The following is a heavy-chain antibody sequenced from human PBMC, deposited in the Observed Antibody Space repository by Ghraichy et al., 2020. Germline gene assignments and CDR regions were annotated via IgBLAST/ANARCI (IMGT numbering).Heavy chain of an antibody. V-gene: IGHV4-4*07. J-gene: IGHJ4*02. Sequence: SETLSLTCTVSGDSISDSYWSWIRQPAGKGLEWIGRVFSNGRISTRWGANYNPSLKSRLTMSADTSKNQFSLRLKFVTAADTAVYFCAREMTQTLHCDGGYCPYYVDYWGLGTLVTVSS. D-gene: IGHD2-21*02. CDR2: VFSNGRISTRWGA. CDR1: GDSISDSY. CDR3: AREMTQTLHCDGGYCPYYVDY.